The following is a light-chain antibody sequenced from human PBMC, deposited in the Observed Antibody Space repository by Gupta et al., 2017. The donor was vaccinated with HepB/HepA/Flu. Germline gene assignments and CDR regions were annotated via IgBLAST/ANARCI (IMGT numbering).Light chain of an antibody. CDR3: QEVDNSSRT. V-gene: IGKV4-1*01. CDR2: WAS. Sequence: DIVMTQSPDSLAVSLGERATINCKSSQSLLYSANDKNYLAWYQQRPGQPPKLLISWASTRESGVPDRFSGSGSGTDFTLTISSLQAEDVAVYYCQEVDNSSRTFGQGTKVEVK. CDR1: QSLLYSANDKNY. J-gene: IGKJ1*01.